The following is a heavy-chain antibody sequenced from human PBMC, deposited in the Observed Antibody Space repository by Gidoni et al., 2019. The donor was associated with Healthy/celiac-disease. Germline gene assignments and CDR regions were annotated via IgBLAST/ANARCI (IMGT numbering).Heavy chain of an antibody. D-gene: IGHD6-19*01. V-gene: IGHV1-8*01. Sequence: QVQLVQSGAEVKKPGASVKVSCKASGYTFTSYDINWVRQATGQGLEWMGWMNPNSGNTGYAQKFQGRVTMTRNTSISTAYMELSSLRSEDTAVYYCARVRVVAVRGGWTLAYWGQGTLVTVSS. CDR3: ARVRVVAVRGGWTLAY. J-gene: IGHJ4*02. CDR2: MNPNSGNT. CDR1: GYTFTSYD.